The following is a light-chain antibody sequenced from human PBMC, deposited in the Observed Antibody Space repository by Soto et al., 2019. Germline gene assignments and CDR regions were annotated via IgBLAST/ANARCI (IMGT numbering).Light chain of an antibody. V-gene: IGKV1-6*01. CDR1: QAIRND. Sequence: AIQMTQSPSSLSASVGDRVTITCRASQAIRNDLGWYQQKPGQAPKVLIYAASSLQSGIPSRFSGSGSGTDFTLTISSLQPEYFATYYCLQDYSYPRTFGQGTKVEI. CDR3: LQDYSYPRT. CDR2: AAS. J-gene: IGKJ1*01.